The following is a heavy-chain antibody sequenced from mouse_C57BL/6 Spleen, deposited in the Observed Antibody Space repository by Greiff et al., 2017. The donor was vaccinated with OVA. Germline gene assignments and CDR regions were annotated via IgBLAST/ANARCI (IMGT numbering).Heavy chain of an antibody. D-gene: IGHD3-2*02. CDR3: ARASSGYDYAMDY. V-gene: IGHV7-1*01. CDR2: SRNKANDYTT. CDR1: GFTFSDFY. Sequence: EVQLVESGGGLVQSGRSLRLSCATSGFTFSDFYMEWVRQAPGKGLEWIAASRNKANDYTTEYSASVKGRFIVSRDTSQSILYLQMNALRAEDTAIYYCARASSGYDYAMDYWGQGTSVTVSS. J-gene: IGHJ4*01.